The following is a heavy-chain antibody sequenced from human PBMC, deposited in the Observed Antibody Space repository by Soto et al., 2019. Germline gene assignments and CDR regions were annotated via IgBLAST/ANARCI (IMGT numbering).Heavy chain of an antibody. D-gene: IGHD6-6*01. J-gene: IGHJ6*02. CDR3: AKDRRAARPGYYYYGMDV. CDR2: ISYDGSNK. V-gene: IGHV3-30*18. Sequence: GGSLRLSCAASGFTFSSYGMHWVRQAPGKGLEWVAVISYDGSNKYYADSVKGRFTISRDNSKNTLYLQMNSLRAEDTAVYYCAKDRRAARPGYYYYGMDVWGQGTTVTVSS. CDR1: GFTFSSYG.